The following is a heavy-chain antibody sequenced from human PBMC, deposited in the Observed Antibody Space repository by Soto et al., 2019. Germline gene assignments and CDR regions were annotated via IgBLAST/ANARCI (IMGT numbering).Heavy chain of an antibody. CDR2: IYSSGST. V-gene: IGHV3-66*01. J-gene: IGHJ4*02. CDR1: GGTVSSNY. CDR3: ARESVSAAGH. Sequence: GGSLRLSCASSGGTVSSNYMSWVRQAPGKGLEWVSLIYSSGSTRYADSVKGRFTISRDTSKNILFLQMNNLRAEDSALYYCARESVSAAGHWGQGTLVTVSS. D-gene: IGHD6-13*01.